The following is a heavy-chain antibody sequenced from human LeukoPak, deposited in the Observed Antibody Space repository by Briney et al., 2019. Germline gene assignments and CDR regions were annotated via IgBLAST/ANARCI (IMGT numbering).Heavy chain of an antibody. V-gene: IGHV3-30*18. CDR3: ANEYCSGGSCGYYGMDV. CDR2: ISYDGSNK. Sequence: PGRSLRLSCAASEFTFSSYGMHWVRQAPGKGLEWVAVISYDGSNKYYADPVKGRFTISRDNSKNTLYLQMNSLRAEDTAVYYCANEYCSGGSCGYYGMDVWGQGTTVTVSS. CDR1: EFTFSSYG. J-gene: IGHJ6*02. D-gene: IGHD2-15*01.